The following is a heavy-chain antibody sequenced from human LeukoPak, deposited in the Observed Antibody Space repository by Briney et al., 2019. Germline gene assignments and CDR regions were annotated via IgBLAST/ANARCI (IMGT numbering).Heavy chain of an antibody. CDR1: GYSFSDYS. CDR3: ARGGSGSGYLYYFDY. D-gene: IGHD3-10*01. CDR2: INPSSGGI. V-gene: IGHV1-2*06. J-gene: IGHJ4*02. Sequence: GASVKVSCKASGYSFSDYSMHWVRQAPGQGLEWMGRINPSSGGISYAQNFQGRVSMTRDTSISTTYMELSGLTSDDTAVYYCARGGSGSGYLYYFDYWGQGTLVSVSS.